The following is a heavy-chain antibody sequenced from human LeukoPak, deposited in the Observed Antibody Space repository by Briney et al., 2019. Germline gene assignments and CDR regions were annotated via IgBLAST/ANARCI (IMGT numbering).Heavy chain of an antibody. Sequence: ASVKVSCKAYGYTFTGYYIHWVRQAPGQGLEWMGWINPNGDGTKYAQNFQGRVTMTRDTSSITAHMDLISLRSDDTAVYYCARAEQGGNYFGDHFRYWGQGTLVTVSS. D-gene: IGHD2/OR15-2a*01. CDR1: GYTFTGYY. J-gene: IGHJ4*02. CDR2: INPNGDGT. CDR3: ARAEQGGNYFGDHFRY. V-gene: IGHV1-2*02.